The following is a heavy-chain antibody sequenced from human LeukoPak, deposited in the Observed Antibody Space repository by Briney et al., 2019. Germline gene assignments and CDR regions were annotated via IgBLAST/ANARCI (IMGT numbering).Heavy chain of an antibody. J-gene: IGHJ3*02. Sequence: LSLTCTVSGGSISSGDYYWSWIRQPPGKGLEWVSGISVSGGSTYYADSVKGRFTISRDNSKNTLYLQMNSLRAEDTALYYCAKEQYSSGWSLGAFDIWGQGTMVTVSS. CDR1: GGSISSGDYY. D-gene: IGHD6-19*01. V-gene: IGHV3-23*01. CDR3: AKEQYSSGWSLGAFDI. CDR2: ISVSGGST.